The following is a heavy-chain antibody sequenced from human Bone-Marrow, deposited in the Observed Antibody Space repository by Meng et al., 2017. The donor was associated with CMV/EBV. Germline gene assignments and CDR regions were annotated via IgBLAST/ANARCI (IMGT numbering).Heavy chain of an antibody. CDR2: INPSGGRT. CDR3: AMGATIIAAV. V-gene: IGHV1-46*01. J-gene: IGHJ4*02. Sequence: ASVKVSCKASGYTFTSFYMNWVRQAPGQGLEWMGIINPSGGRTRYAQKFQGRVIMTGDMSTSTVYMELSSLRSEDTAVYYCAMGATIIAAVWGQGELVTVAS. CDR1: GYTFTSFY. D-gene: IGHD1-26*01.